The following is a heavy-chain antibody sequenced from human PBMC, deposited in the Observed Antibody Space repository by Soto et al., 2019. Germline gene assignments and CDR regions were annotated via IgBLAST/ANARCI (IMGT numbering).Heavy chain of an antibody. CDR2: IYYSGRT. J-gene: IGHJ4*02. CDR3: ARDYSSGNYPFDY. Sequence: NPSETLSLTCTVSGGSISSDAYYWSWIRQHPGKGLEWIGYIYYSGRTYYNPSLKSRVTISVDTSKRQFSLKLYSVTAADTAVYYCARDYSSGNYPFDYWGQGTLVTVSS. D-gene: IGHD3-22*01. CDR1: GGSISSDAYY. V-gene: IGHV4-31*03.